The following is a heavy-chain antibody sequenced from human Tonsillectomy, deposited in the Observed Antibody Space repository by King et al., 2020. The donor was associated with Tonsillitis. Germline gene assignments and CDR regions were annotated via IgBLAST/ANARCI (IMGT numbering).Heavy chain of an antibody. V-gene: IGHV3-7*01. Sequence: QLVQSGGGLVQPGGSLRLSCAASGFTFSSSWMNWVRQAPGKGLEWVANINPDGSNEYYVDSVKGRFTISRDNAKNSFYLQMNSLSAEDTAIYYCASWGTSNYWGQGTPITVSS. J-gene: IGHJ4*02. D-gene: IGHD3-16*01. CDR2: INPDGSNE. CDR3: ASWGTSNY. CDR1: GFTFSSSW.